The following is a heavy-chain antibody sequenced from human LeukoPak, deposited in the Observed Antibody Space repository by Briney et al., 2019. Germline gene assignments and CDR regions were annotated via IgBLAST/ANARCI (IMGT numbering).Heavy chain of an antibody. CDR3: ARRRVLLWFGELPFDY. Sequence: SETLSLTCAVYGGSFSGYYWSWIRQPPGKGLEWIGEINHSGSTNYNPSLKSRVTISVDTSKNQFSPKLSSVTAADTAVYYCARRRVLLWFGELPFDYWGQGTLVTVSS. D-gene: IGHD3-10*01. J-gene: IGHJ4*02. CDR2: INHSGST. CDR1: GGSFSGYY. V-gene: IGHV4-34*01.